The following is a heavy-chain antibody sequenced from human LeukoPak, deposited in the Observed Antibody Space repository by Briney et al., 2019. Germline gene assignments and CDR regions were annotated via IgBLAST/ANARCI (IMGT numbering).Heavy chain of an antibody. D-gene: IGHD2-21*02. CDR1: GYTFTRYF. Sequence: ASVTVSCKACGYTFTRYFISWVRQAPGQGLEWMGWISAYNGNTNYAQKLQGRVTMTTDTSTSTAYMELRSLRSDDTAVYYCARASDYYFVYWGQGTLVSVSS. CDR2: ISAYNGNT. V-gene: IGHV1-18*01. CDR3: ARASDYYFVY. J-gene: IGHJ4*02.